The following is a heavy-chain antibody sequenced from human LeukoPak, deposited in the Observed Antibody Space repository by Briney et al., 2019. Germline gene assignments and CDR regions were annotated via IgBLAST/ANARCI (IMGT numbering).Heavy chain of an antibody. J-gene: IGHJ4*02. CDR3: AKVSSSGTDY. Sequence: GGSLRLSCAASGFVFSSYGMHWVRQTPGKGLEWVAVISYDGSNKYYADSVKGRFTISRDNSKNTLYLQMNSLRVEDTAVYYCAKVSSSGTDYWGQGTLVTVSS. CDR2: ISYDGSNK. V-gene: IGHV3-30*18. CDR1: GFVFSSYG. D-gene: IGHD3-10*01.